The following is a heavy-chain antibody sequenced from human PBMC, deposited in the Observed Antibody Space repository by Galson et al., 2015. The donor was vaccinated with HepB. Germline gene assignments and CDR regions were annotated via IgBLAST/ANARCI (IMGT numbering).Heavy chain of an antibody. CDR1: GFTVSNNY. CDR3: GRDTRSLGAIDV. Sequence: SLRLSCAASGFTVSNNYMTWVRQAPGKGLEWVSVISSGGSTYYEDSVKGRFTITRDNSKKTVYLQLSSMRAEDTAVYYCGRDTRSLGAIDVWGQGTMVTVSS. D-gene: IGHD3-16*01. J-gene: IGHJ3*01. CDR2: ISSGGST. V-gene: IGHV3-53*01.